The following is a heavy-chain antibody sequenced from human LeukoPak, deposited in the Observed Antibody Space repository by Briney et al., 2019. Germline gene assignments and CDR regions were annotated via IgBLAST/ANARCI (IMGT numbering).Heavy chain of an antibody. J-gene: IGHJ4*02. CDR3: TRDRGAYNLYDY. D-gene: IGHD1-1*01. V-gene: IGHV3-49*03. CDR1: GFTFSFYN. Sequence: PGGSLRLSCAASGFTFSFYNMNWIRQAPGKGLEWVGFIRSKAYGETADYAASVKGRFTISRDDSKAIAYLQMNSLKTEDTAVYHCTRDRGAYNLYDYWGQGTLVTVSS. CDR2: IRSKAYGETA.